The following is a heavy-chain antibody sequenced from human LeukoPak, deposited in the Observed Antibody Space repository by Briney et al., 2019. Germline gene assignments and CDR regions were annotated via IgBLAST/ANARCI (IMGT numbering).Heavy chain of an antibody. V-gene: IGHV1-18*01. D-gene: IGHD5-24*01. CDR2: INVNKGNT. Sequence: GASVKVSCKASGYSFSTYGISWVRQAPGQGLEWMGWINVNKGNTNYAQKFQGRITVTTDTSTSTAYMELRSLRSDDTAVYYCASPRRWLQDGRIDYWGQGTLVTVSS. CDR3: ASPRRWLQDGRIDY. CDR1: GYSFSTYG. J-gene: IGHJ4*02.